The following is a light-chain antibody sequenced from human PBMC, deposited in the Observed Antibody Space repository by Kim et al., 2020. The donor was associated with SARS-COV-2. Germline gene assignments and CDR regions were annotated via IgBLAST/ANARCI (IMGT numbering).Light chain of an antibody. Sequence: VSPEERATLSCRASQSINNNLAWLQQKPGQAPRLLIYAASSRATGIPARFSGSGSGTEFTLTISSLQSEDSAVYYCQQYNNWFRTFGGGTKVDIK. V-gene: IGKV3-15*01. CDR1: QSINNN. J-gene: IGKJ4*01. CDR2: AAS. CDR3: QQYNNWFRT.